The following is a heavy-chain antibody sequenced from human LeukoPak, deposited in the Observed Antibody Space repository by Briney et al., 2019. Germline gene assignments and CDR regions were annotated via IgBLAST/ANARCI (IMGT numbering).Heavy chain of an antibody. CDR3: ARSLLSAGSGSYGFDP. CDR2: IYYSGST. D-gene: IGHD3-10*01. V-gene: IGHV4-30-4*01. CDR1: GGSISSGDYY. Sequence: SETLSLTCSVSGGSISSGDYYWSWIRQPPGKGLQWIGHIYYSGSTHHNPSLKSRVTISVDTSKNQFSLKLSSVTATDTAVYYCARSLLSAGSGSYGFDPWGQGTLVTVSS. J-gene: IGHJ5*02.